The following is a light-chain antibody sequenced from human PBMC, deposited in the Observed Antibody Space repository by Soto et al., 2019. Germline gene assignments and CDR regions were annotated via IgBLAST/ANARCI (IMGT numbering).Light chain of an antibody. Sequence: DIQMTQSPSSLSASVGARVTIACRSSHTINIYLNWYQQKPGQAPKLLIHTASTVHSGVPSSFSGSGSGTDCTLTINNLQPEDFANYYCQQSYSSVRTFGRGTKVEL. J-gene: IGKJ1*01. CDR1: HTINIY. CDR2: TAS. CDR3: QQSYSSVRT. V-gene: IGKV1-39*01.